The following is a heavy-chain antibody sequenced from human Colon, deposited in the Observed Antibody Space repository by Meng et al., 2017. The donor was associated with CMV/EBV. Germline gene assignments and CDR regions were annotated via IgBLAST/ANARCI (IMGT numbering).Heavy chain of an antibody. CDR2: IYPHDGGT. CDR3: VRESWYFDF. Sequence: VQVIHAGSEEKKPGASVKSSRKTVGYYFTANKLHWGRQASGQGLEWMGWIYPHDGGTYLAQKFQDRVTLTRDTSITTAYMELSGLTSDDTAIYYCVRESWYFDFWGERTLVTVSS. J-gene: IGHJ4*02. V-gene: IGHV1-2*02. D-gene: IGHD6-13*01. CDR1: GYYFTANK.